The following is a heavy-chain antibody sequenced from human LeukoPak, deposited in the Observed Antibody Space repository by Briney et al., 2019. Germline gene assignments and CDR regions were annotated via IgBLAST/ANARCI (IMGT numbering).Heavy chain of an antibody. CDR1: GFSFGDYA. Sequence: GGSLRLSCTASGFSFGDYAMSWLRQAPGKGLEWVGFIRSKAYGGTTEFAASVKGRFTISRDDSKSIAYLQMNSLKTEDTAVYYCTRVQYEWLRDAFEIWGQRTMVTVSS. J-gene: IGHJ3*02. D-gene: IGHD5-12*01. CDR2: IRSKAYGGTT. V-gene: IGHV3-49*03. CDR3: TRVQYEWLRDAFEI.